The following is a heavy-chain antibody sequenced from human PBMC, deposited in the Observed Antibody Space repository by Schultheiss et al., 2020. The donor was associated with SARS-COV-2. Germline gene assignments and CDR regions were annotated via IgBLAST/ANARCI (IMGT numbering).Heavy chain of an antibody. V-gene: IGHV4-39*01. CDR2: IYYSGST. D-gene: IGHD2-2*01. J-gene: IGHJ5*02. CDR1: GGSISSSSYY. CDR3: ARRLAECSSTTCQDTWFDP. Sequence: GSLRLSCTVSGGSISSSSYYWGWIRQPPGKGLEWIGSIYYSGSTYYNPSLKSRVTISVDTSKNQFSLKLTSVTAADTAVYYCARRLAECSSTTCQDTWFDPWGQGALVTVSS.